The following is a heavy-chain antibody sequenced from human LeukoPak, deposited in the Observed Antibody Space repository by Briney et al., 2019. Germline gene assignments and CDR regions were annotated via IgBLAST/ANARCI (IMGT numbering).Heavy chain of an antibody. D-gene: IGHD5-24*01. CDR1: GGTFSSYA. Sequence: SVKVSCKASGGTFSSYAISWVRQAPGQGLEWMGGIIPIFGTANYAQKFQGRVTITTDESTSTAYMELSSLRSEDTAVYYCARDKPGNYDAFDIWGQGTMVTVSS. J-gene: IGHJ3*02. CDR2: IIPIFGTA. CDR3: ARDKPGNYDAFDI. V-gene: IGHV1-69*05.